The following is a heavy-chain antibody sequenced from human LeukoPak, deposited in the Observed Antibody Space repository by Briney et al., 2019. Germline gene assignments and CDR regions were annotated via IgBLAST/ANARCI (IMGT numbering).Heavy chain of an antibody. D-gene: IGHD1-26*01. CDR1: GYTFTGYY. J-gene: IGHJ4*02. V-gene: IGHV1-2*02. Sequence: ASLQVSCKASGYTFTGYYMHWVRHAPAQRLEWMGWINPNSGGTNYAQKFQGRVTMTRDTSISTAYMELSRLRSDDTAVYYCAREDRSGSYDYWGQGTLVTVSS. CDR2: INPNSGGT. CDR3: AREDRSGSYDY.